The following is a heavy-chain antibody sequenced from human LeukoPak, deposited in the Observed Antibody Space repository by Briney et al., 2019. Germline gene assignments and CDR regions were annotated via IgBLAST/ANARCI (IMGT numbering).Heavy chain of an antibody. V-gene: IGHV3-7*01. CDR1: GFTFSSYW. J-gene: IGHJ3*02. Sequence: GGSLRLSCAASGFTFSSYWMSWVRQAPGKGLEWVVNIKQDGSEKYYADSGKGRFTISRDNAKNSLYLQMNSLRADDTAVYYCARGKPSYYYDSSAYFYNGAFDIWGQGTMVTVSS. CDR2: IKQDGSEK. CDR3: ARGKPSYYYDSSAYFYNGAFDI. D-gene: IGHD3-22*01.